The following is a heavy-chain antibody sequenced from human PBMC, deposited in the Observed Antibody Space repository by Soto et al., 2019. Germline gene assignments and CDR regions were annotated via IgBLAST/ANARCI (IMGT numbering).Heavy chain of an antibody. J-gene: IGHJ2*01. V-gene: IGHV4-38-2*02. CDR2: IYHSGST. CDR1: GYSISSGYY. CDR3: GRELSPMHTCYDYMWGSDHYWHCDL. Sequence: SETISLTCSVSGYSISSGYYWGWIRQPPGKGLEWIGSIYHSGSTYYNPSLKSRVTISVDTSKNQFSLKLSSVTAADTAVYYCGRELSPMHTCYDYMWGSDHYWHCDLCG. D-gene: IGHD3-16*02.